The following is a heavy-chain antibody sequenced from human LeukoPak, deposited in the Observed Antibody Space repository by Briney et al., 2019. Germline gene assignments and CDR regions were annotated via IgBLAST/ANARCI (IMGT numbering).Heavy chain of an antibody. CDR3: ARPSGYDLAY. D-gene: IGHD5-12*01. V-gene: IGHV5-10-1*01. Sequence: LGESLRISCKGSGYSFTSYWINWVRQMPVKGLEWMGRIDPSDSYTTYSPSFQGHVTISVDKSISTAYLQWSSLRASDTAMYYCARPSGYDLAYWGQGTLVTVSS. CDR1: GYSFTSYW. CDR2: IDPSDSYT. J-gene: IGHJ4*02.